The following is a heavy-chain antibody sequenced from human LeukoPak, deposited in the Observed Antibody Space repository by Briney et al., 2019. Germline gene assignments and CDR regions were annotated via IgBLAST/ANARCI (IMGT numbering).Heavy chain of an antibody. CDR3: AKDLWEQQLVQNGTDV. V-gene: IGHV3-30*18. D-gene: IGHD6-13*01. J-gene: IGHJ6*04. Sequence: GGSLRLSCAASGFTFSSYGMHWVRQAPGKGLEWVAVISYDGSNKYYADSVKGRFTISRDNSKNTLYLQMNSLRAEDTAVYYCAKDLWEQQLVQNGTDVWGKGTTVTVSS. CDR1: GFTFSSYG. CDR2: ISYDGSNK.